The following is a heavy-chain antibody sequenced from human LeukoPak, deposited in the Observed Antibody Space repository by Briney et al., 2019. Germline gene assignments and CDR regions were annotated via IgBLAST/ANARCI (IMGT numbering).Heavy chain of an antibody. J-gene: IGHJ4*02. D-gene: IGHD1-26*01. CDR1: GGTFISYA. V-gene: IGHV1-69*13. CDR3: ARGPRIVGATYFDY. CDR2: IIPIFGTA. Sequence: SVKVSCKASGGTFISYAISWVRQAPGQGLEWMGGIIPIFGTANYAQKFQGRVTITADESTSTAYMELSSLRSEDTAVYYCARGPRIVGATYFDYWGQGTLVTVSS.